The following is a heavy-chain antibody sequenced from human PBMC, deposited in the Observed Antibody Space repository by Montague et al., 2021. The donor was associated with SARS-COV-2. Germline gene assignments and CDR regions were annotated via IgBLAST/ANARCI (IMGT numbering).Heavy chain of an antibody. V-gene: IGHV3-30-3*01. CDR1: GFTFSSYA. D-gene: IGHD3-9*01. J-gene: IGHJ6*02. CDR3: ARVEEKYYDILTGYYNPHYYYGMDV. Sequence: SRRLSWSASGFTFSSYAMHWVRQALGKGLEWVAVISYDGSNKYYADSVKGRFTISRDNSKNTLYLQMNSLRAEDTAVYYCARVEEKYYDILTGYYNPHYYYGMDVWGQGTTVTVSS. CDR2: ISYDGSNK.